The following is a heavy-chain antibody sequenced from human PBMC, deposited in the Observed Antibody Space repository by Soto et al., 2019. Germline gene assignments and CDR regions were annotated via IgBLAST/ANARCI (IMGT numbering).Heavy chain of an antibody. CDR3: ARDNLAFRGAFDL. Sequence: PGGSVRLSCAASGFVFSDFQFNWVRQAPGGGLEWLSSITGTSAFTEYAESIEGRFTISRDNPNKLLFLHMDNLRPEDTAVYYCARDNLAFRGAFDLWGQGTLVTVSS. D-gene: IGHD3-10*01. J-gene: IGHJ4*02. V-gene: IGHV3-21*01. CDR2: ITGTSAFT. CDR1: GFVFSDFQ.